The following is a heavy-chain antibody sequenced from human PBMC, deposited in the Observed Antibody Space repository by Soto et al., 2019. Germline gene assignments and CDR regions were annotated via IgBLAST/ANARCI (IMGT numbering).Heavy chain of an antibody. CDR1: GNTFTYVY. CDR3: ASGRYDASGYFEY. J-gene: IGHJ4*02. CDR2: ITPFNGNT. D-gene: IGHD3-22*01. Sequence: SVKVSCKGSGNTFTYVYLHWVRQAPVQALEWMVCITPFNGNTNYAQKFQDRVTFTGDTSLNTAYMELRSLRSDDTAMFYCASGRYDASGYFEYWGQGTMVTLSS. V-gene: IGHV1-45*02.